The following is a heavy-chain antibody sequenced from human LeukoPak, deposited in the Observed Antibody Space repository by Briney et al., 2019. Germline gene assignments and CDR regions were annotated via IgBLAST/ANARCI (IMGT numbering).Heavy chain of an antibody. CDR2: SGST. D-gene: IGHD3-16*01. Sequence: SGSTNYNPSLESRVIISVDKSKNQFSLKLSSVTAADTAVYYCARWGSATWYYYGMDVWGQGTTVTVSS. J-gene: IGHJ6*02. CDR3: ARWGSATWYYYGMDV. V-gene: IGHV4-4*02.